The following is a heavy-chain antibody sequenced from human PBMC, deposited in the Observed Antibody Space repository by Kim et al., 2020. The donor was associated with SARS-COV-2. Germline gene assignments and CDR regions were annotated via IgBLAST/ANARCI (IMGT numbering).Heavy chain of an antibody. V-gene: IGHV3-9*01. CDR3: AKDGGYSYGSDFDY. J-gene: IGHJ4*02. Sequence: GGSLRLSCAASGFTFDDYAMHWVRQAPGKGLEWVSGISWNSGSIGYADSVKGRFTISRDNAKNSLYLQMNSLRAEDTALYYCAKDGGYSYGSDFDYWGQG. CDR2: ISWNSGSI. CDR1: GFTFDDYA. D-gene: IGHD5-18*01.